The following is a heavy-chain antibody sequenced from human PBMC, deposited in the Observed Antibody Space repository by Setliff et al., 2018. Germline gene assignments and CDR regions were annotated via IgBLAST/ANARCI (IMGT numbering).Heavy chain of an antibody. CDR2: IYSGGST. Sequence: GGSLRLSCAVSGFTVSSNYMSWVRQAPGKGLEWVSVIYSGGSTYYTDSVKGRFTISRDNSKNTLYLQMNSLKAEDTSVYYCARGIVVAPAALEVWGKGTTVTVSS. V-gene: IGHV3-66*02. CDR3: ARGIVVAPAALEV. J-gene: IGHJ6*04. CDR1: GFTVSSNY. D-gene: IGHD2-2*01.